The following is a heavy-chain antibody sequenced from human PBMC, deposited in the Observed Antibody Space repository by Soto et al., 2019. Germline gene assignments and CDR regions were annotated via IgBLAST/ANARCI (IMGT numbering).Heavy chain of an antibody. V-gene: IGHV3-23*01. D-gene: IGHD3-10*01. J-gene: IGHJ4*02. Sequence: GGSLRLSCAASGFTFSSYAISWVRQGPGKGLEWVSLISGTGDSSEYANSVKGRFTISRDYSKTTVFLQMNSLRAEDTAVYFCAKDNGNYGSGTFSHWGQGTLVTVSS. CDR2: ISGTGDSS. CDR1: GFTFSSYA. CDR3: AKDNGNYGSGTFSH.